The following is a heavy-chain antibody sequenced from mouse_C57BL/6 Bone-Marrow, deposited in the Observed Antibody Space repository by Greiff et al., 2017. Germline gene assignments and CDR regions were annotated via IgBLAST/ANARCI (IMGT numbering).Heavy chain of an antibody. CDR1: GYAFSSSW. V-gene: IGHV1-82*01. CDR3: ARRGDGSSYDWFAD. CDR2: IYPGDGDT. J-gene: IGHJ3*01. Sequence: QVQLQQSGPELVKPGASVKISCKASGYAFSSSWMNWVKQRPGKGLEWIGRIYPGDGDTNYNGKFKGKATLTADKSSSTAYMQLSSLTSEDSAVYCGARRGDGSSYDWFADWGQGTLVTVSA. D-gene: IGHD1-1*01.